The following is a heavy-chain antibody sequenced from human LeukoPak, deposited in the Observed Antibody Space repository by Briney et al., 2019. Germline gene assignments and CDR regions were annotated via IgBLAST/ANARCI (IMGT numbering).Heavy chain of an antibody. D-gene: IGHD4/OR15-4a*01. CDR3: AKRGGYETMAAFDY. CDR1: GFAFSSYA. V-gene: IGHV3-23*01. Sequence: HPGGSLRLSCAASGFAFSSYAMSWVRQAPGKGLEWVSAISPGGTDTYYADSGKGRFTISRDYSKNTLFLQTNSLRVEDTAVYYCAKRGGYETMAAFDYWGQGTLVTVSS. CDR2: ISPGGTDT. J-gene: IGHJ4*02.